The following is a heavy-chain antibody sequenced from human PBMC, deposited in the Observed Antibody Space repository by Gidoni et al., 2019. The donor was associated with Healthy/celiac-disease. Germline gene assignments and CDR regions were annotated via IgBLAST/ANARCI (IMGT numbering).Heavy chain of an antibody. V-gene: IGHV4-59*01. CDR1: GGSISSFY. CDR2: IFYSGNT. J-gene: IGHJ3*02. Sequence: QVQLQESGPGLVKPTETLSLTCTVSGGSISSFYWSWIRQPPRKGLAWIGYIFYSGNTNYNPSLKLRVTISVDRAKTQFSLKLSSVTAAGTAVYYCATFSGDAFDIWGQGTMVTVSS. CDR3: ATFSGDAFDI.